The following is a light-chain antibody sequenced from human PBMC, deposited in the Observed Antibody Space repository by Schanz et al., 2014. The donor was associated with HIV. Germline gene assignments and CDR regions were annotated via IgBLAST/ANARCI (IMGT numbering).Light chain of an antibody. J-gene: IGLJ1*01. CDR2: DVT. CDR3: SSYSSEGSPYV. CDR1: KSDIGGFHF. Sequence: SALTQPAFGSGAPGQSVTLSCTGTKSDIGGFHFLPRYRHHPSKAPNLMIYDVTHRPSGISSRFSGSKSGNTASLTISGLQAEDEADYYCSSYSSEGSPYVIGTGTKLTVL. V-gene: IGLV2-14*03.